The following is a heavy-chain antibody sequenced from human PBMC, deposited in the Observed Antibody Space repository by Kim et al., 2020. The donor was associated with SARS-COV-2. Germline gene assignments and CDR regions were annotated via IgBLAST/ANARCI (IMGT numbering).Heavy chain of an antibody. CDR3: RRGHWGDSPS. J-gene: IGHJ4*02. CDR1: GFTVSDHY. CDR2: IHTDGTT. D-gene: IGHD2-21*02. V-gene: IGHV3-53*01. Sequence: GGSLRLSCADAGFTVSDHYLSWVRQAPGKGLEWISMIHTDGTTYYADSVMGRFTISRDTSKNTLYLQMNNLRAEDTAVYYCRRGHWGDSPSWGQGTRITISS.